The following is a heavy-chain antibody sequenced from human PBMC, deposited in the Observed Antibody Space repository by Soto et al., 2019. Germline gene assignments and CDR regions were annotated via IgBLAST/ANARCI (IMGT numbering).Heavy chain of an antibody. Sequence: LRLSCAASGFTFSSYAMTWVRQAPGKGLEWVSGVSGTGGSAYYAVSMTTDTSATTAYMELRSLTSDDTAVYYCATFYSRGWPRGYFDYWGQGTLVTAPQ. CDR3: ATFYSRGWPRGYFDY. CDR2: VSGTGGSA. V-gene: IGHV3-23*01. D-gene: IGHD6-19*01. CDR1: GFTFSSYA. J-gene: IGHJ4*02.